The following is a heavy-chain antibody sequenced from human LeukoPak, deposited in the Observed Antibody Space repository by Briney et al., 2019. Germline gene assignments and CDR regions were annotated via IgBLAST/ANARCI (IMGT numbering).Heavy chain of an antibody. CDR3: ARGEERITIFGVVPDY. D-gene: IGHD3-3*01. J-gene: IGHJ4*02. CDR1: GYTFTSYY. Sequence: ASVTVSCKASGYTFTSYYMHWVRPAPGQGLAWMGIINPSGGSTSYAQKFQGRVTMTRDTSASTVYMELSSLRSEDTAVYSCARGEERITIFGVVPDYWGQGTLVTVSS. V-gene: IGHV1-46*01. CDR2: INPSGGST.